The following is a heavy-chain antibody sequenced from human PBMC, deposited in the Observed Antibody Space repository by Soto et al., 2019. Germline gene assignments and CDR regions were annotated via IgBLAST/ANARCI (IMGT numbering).Heavy chain of an antibody. CDR2: IISIFGTA. Sequence: PVKVSCKASGGTLSSYAISWVRQAPGQGREWMGGIISIFGTANTLQKLQGRVTITPAESTNTASMELSNLRSDGTAGYYFARGSRYDILDGYYRNWFDGCGKRMLLPVSS. J-gene: IGHJ5*02. CDR3: ARGSRYDILDGYYRNWFDG. CDR1: GGTLSSYA. V-gene: IGHV1-69*13. D-gene: IGHD3-9*01.